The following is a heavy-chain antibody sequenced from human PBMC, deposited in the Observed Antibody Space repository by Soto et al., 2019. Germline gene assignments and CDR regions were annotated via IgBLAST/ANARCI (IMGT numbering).Heavy chain of an antibody. CDR3: ARDRANEIAVAGPDNY. Sequence: ASVKVSCKASGYTFTSYGISWVRQALGQGLEWMGWISAYNGNTNYAQKLQGRVTMTTDTSTSTAYMELRSLRSDDTAVYYCARDRANEIAVAGPDNYWGQGTLVTVSS. J-gene: IGHJ4*02. CDR2: ISAYNGNT. CDR1: GYTFTSYG. D-gene: IGHD6-19*01. V-gene: IGHV1-18*01.